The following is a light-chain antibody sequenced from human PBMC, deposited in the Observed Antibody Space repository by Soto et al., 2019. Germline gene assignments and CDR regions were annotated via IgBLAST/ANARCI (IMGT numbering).Light chain of an antibody. V-gene: IGKV3-15*01. CDR3: QQYDNWPPCT. CDR1: QSVSRF. CDR2: ATS. J-gene: IGKJ2*02. Sequence: EIVMTQSPATLSVSPGERVTLSCRASQSVSRFLAWYQQRTGQAPRLLIYATSTRATGVPARFSGSGSGTECSLTISSLQSEDFAVYYCQQYDNWPPCTFGQGTKLEV.